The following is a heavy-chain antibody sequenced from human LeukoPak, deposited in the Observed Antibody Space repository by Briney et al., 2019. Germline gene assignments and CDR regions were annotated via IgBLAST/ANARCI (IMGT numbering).Heavy chain of an antibody. CDR2: INHSGST. V-gene: IGHV4-34*01. CDR1: GGSTSSYY. D-gene: IGHD6-13*01. CDR3: ARKRAALPRGTYFQH. J-gene: IGHJ1*01. Sequence: SETLSLTCTVSGGSTSSYYWSWIRQPPGKGLEWIGEINHSGSTNYNPSLKSRVTISVDTSKNQFSLKLSSVTAADTAVYYCARKRAALPRGTYFQHWGQGTLVTVSS.